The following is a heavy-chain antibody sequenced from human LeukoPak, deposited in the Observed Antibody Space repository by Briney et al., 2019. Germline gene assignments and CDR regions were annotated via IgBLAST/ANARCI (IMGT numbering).Heavy chain of an antibody. Sequence: GSLRLSCAASGFPFKNYAMSWVRQAPGKGVEWVSGISVSGDNTKYADSVKGRFTISRDNSKTTLFLQMNSLRAEDTAVYYCVYYAYVWGSYPGDSWGQGTLVTVSS. CDR1: GFPFKNYA. CDR2: ISVSGDNT. V-gene: IGHV3-23*01. D-gene: IGHD3-16*02. J-gene: IGHJ4*02. CDR3: VYYAYVWGSYPGDS.